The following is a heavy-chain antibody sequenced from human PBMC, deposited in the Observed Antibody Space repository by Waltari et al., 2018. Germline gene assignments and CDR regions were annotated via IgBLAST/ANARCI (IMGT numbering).Heavy chain of an antibody. V-gene: IGHV6-1*01. CDR3: ARDPPDGYTYFDY. D-gene: IGHD3-16*01. J-gene: IGHJ4*02. Sequence: QVQLQQSGPRLVKPSPTLSPTCAIPGDSVSSKTAAWNWIRQSPSRGLEWLGRTYYSSRWYKNYAVSVKSRITINQDTSKNQFSLQLSSVTPEDTAVYYCARDPPDGYTYFDYWGQGTLVTVSS. CDR2: TYYSSRWYK. CDR1: GDSVSSKTAA.